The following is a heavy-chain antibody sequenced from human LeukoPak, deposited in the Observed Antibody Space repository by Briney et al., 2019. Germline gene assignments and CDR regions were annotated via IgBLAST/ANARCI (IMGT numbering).Heavy chain of an antibody. J-gene: IGHJ6*03. CDR3: AKPGGFGVVFYYMDV. CDR2: ISGSGGST. CDR1: GFTFSSYG. V-gene: IGHV3-23*01. Sequence: GGTLRLSCAASGFTFSSYGMSWVRQAPGKGLEWVSAISGSGGSTYYADSVKGRFTISRDNSKNTLYLQMNSLRAEDTAVYYCAKPGGFGVVFYYMDVWGKGTTVTVSS. D-gene: IGHD3-3*01.